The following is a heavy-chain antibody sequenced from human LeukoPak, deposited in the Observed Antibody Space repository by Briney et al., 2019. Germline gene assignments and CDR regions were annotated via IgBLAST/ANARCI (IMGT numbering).Heavy chain of an antibody. CDR3: AREYYYDSSGYILFDP. V-gene: IGHV1-2*02. CDR1: GYTFTGYY. Sequence: ASVKVSCKASGYTFTGYYMHWVRQAPGQGLEWMGWINPNSGGTNYAQKFQGRVTMTRDTSISTAYMELSRLRSDDTAVYYCAREYYYDSSGYILFDPWGQGTLVTVSP. CDR2: INPNSGGT. D-gene: IGHD3-22*01. J-gene: IGHJ5*02.